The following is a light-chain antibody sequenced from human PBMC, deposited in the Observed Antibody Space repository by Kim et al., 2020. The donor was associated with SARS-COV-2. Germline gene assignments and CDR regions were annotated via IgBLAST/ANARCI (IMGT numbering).Light chain of an antibody. CDR1: QSISNW. Sequence: IQMTQSPSTLSASVGDRVTITCRASQSISNWLAWYQQKPGKAPKLLIYKGSSLQSGVPSRFSGSESGTEFSLTISSLQPDDFATYYCQQYNDYPLTFGGGTKVDIK. CDR2: KGS. V-gene: IGKV1-5*03. CDR3: QQYNDYPLT. J-gene: IGKJ4*01.